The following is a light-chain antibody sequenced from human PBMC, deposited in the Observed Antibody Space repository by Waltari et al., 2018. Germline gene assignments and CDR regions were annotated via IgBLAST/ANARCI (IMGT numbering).Light chain of an antibody. CDR2: GAS. Sequence: DIQLTQSPSSLSASVGDRVTITCRASQAINNFLAWYQQKPGKRPRFLIYGASTLQTGVPSRFSGSGSAPDFTLSIDSLQPEDVATYYCHKYNSAPFTFGPGTKVDLK. CDR3: HKYNSAPFT. CDR1: QAINNF. V-gene: IGKV1-27*01. J-gene: IGKJ3*01.